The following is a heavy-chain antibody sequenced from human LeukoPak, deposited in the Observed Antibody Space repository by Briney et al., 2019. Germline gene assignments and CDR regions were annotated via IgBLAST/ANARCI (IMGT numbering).Heavy chain of an antibody. V-gene: IGHV4-34*01. Sequence: SETLSLTCAVYGGSFSGYYWSWIRQPPXXXXXWIGEINHSGSTNYNPSLKSRVTISVDTSKNQFSLKLSSVTAADTAVYYCARGNSSGWYSSYWGQGTLVTVSS. CDR1: GGSFSGYY. CDR2: INHSGST. D-gene: IGHD6-19*01. J-gene: IGHJ4*02. CDR3: ARGNSSGWYSSY.